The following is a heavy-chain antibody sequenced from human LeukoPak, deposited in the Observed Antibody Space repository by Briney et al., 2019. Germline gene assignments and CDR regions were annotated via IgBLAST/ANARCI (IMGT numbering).Heavy chain of an antibody. D-gene: IGHD1-1*01. J-gene: IGHJ4*02. Sequence: GRSLRLSCAASGFTSSSYGMHWVRQAPGKGLEWVAVIWYDGSNKYYADSVKGRFTISRDNSKNTLYLQMNSLRAEDTAVYYCARDKSTGTTRSYFDYWGQGTLVAVSS. CDR1: GFTSSSYG. CDR3: ARDKSTGTTRSYFDY. V-gene: IGHV3-33*01. CDR2: IWYDGSNK.